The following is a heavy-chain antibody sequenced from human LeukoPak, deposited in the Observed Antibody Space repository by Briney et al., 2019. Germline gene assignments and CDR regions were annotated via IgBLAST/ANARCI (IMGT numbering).Heavy chain of an antibody. V-gene: IGHV4-34*01. Sequence: SETLSLTCAVYGGSFSGYYWSWIRQPPGKGLEWIGEINHSGSTNYNPSLKSRVTMFVDMSKNQFSLRLSSVTAADTAVYYCARHRAYSSSSPFDYWGQGALVTVSS. D-gene: IGHD6-6*01. CDR1: GGSFSGYY. CDR3: ARHRAYSSSSPFDY. CDR2: INHSGST. J-gene: IGHJ4*02.